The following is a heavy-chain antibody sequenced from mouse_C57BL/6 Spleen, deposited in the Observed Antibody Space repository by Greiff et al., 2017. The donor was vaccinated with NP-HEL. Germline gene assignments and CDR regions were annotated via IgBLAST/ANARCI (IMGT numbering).Heavy chain of an antibody. D-gene: IGHD1-1*02. CDR2: IDPENGDT. CDR1: GFNIKDYY. CDR3: TTHGGFDY. J-gene: IGHJ2*01. V-gene: IGHV14-4*01. Sequence: EVKLVESGAELVRPGASVKLSCTASGFNIKDYYMHWVKQRPEQGLEWIGWIDPENGDTEYASKFQGKATITADTSSNTAYLQLSSLTSEDTAVYYCTTHGGFDYWGQGTTLTVSS.